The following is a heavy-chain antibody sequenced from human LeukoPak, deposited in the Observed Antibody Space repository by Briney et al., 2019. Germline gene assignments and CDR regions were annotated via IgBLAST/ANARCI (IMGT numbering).Heavy chain of an antibody. CDR3: PRNGRHRLSGYGGWFDP. V-gene: IGHV1-18*01. D-gene: IGHD3-22*01. Sequence: ASVKVCCKASGYIFTNYGISWVRQAPGQGIEWMGWISGYNGKTHYAQKLQGRVTMTTDTSTSTHYMEVQSLRSADTAVYFCPRNGRHRLSGYGGWFDPWGQGTLVTVSS. CDR1: GYIFTNYG. CDR2: ISGYNGKT. J-gene: IGHJ5*02.